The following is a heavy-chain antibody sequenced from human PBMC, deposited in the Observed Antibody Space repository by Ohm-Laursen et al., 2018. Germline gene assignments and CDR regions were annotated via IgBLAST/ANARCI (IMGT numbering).Heavy chain of an antibody. CDR2: INPGDSDT. Sequence: GESLKISCKTSGYTFTYYRIGWVRQMPGKDLEWMGIINPGDSDTTYSPSFQGQVTISADKSISTAYLQWSSLKASDTAMYYCARDGQGSFSYWGQGTLVTVSS. CDR3: ARDGQGSFSY. D-gene: IGHD2-8*01. V-gene: IGHV5-51*01. CDR1: GYTFTYYR. J-gene: IGHJ4*02.